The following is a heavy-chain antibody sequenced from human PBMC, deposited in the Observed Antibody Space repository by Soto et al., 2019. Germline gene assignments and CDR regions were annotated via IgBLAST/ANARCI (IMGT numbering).Heavy chain of an antibody. V-gene: IGHV3-30*04. Sequence: QVQLVESGGGVVQPGRSLRLSCAASGFTFSSYAIHWVRQAPGKGLEWVAVISYDGSNKYYADSVKGRFTISRDNSKNTLYLQMNSLRAEDTAVYYCARASGDGDYQNYFDYWGQGTLVTVSS. CDR1: GFTFSSYA. CDR3: ARASGDGDYQNYFDY. D-gene: IGHD4-17*01. J-gene: IGHJ4*02. CDR2: ISYDGSNK.